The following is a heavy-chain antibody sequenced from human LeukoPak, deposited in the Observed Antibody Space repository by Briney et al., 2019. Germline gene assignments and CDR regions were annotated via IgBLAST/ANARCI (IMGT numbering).Heavy chain of an antibody. CDR2: IYPGDSDT. Sequence: LGESLKISCKGSGYSFTSYWIGWVRQMPGKGLEWMGIIYPGDSDTRSSPSFQGQVTISADKSISTAYLQWSSLKASDTAMYYCARQYYYGSGSIGYFDYWGQGTLVTVSS. D-gene: IGHD3-10*01. J-gene: IGHJ4*02. CDR3: ARQYYYGSGSIGYFDY. V-gene: IGHV5-51*01. CDR1: GYSFTSYW.